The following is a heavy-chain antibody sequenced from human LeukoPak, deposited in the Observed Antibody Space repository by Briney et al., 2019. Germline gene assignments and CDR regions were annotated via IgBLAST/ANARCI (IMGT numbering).Heavy chain of an antibody. D-gene: IGHD5-24*01. Sequence: PSGTLSLTCAVSGGSISSGNWWSWVRQPPEKGLEWIGEIYHSGSTDYNPSLKSRVTISVDKSKNQFSLKLSSVTAADTAVYYCAREHRGGYSLGYWGQGTLVTVSS. V-gene: IGHV4-4*02. CDR2: IYHSGST. J-gene: IGHJ4*02. CDR3: AREHRGGYSLGY. CDR1: GGSISSGNW.